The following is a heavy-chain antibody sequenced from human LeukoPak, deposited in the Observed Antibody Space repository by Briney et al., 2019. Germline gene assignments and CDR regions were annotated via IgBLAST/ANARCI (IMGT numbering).Heavy chain of an antibody. D-gene: IGHD3-22*01. V-gene: IGHV3-20*04. J-gene: IGHJ4*02. CDR1: GFTFDDYG. CDR2: ITWNGGST. Sequence: PGGSLRLSCTAAGFTFDDYGMSWVRQIPGKGLEWVAGITWNGGSTDYAVSVRGRFTISRDNAKNTLYLQMNSLRAEDTAVYYCARSKRMNYYDSSGYYYWGQGTLVTVSS. CDR3: ARSKRMNYYDSSGYYY.